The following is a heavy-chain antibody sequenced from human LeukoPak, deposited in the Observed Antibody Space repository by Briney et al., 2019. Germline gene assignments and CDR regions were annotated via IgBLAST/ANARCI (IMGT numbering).Heavy chain of an antibody. Sequence: GASVKVSCKASGFTFTSSAMQWVRQARGQRLEWIGWIVVGSGNTNYAQKFQERVTITRDMSTSTACMELSSLRSEGTAVYYCAADPYGDIVVVPAAIGWGQGTLVTVSS. J-gene: IGHJ4*02. D-gene: IGHD2-2*01. V-gene: IGHV1-58*02. CDR2: IVVGSGNT. CDR3: AADPYGDIVVVPAAIG. CDR1: GFTFTSSA.